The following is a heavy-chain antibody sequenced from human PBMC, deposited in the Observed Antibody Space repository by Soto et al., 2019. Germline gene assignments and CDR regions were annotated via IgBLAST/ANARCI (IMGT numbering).Heavy chain of an antibody. D-gene: IGHD3-10*01. CDR1: GFTFSSYG. V-gene: IGHV3-30*18. J-gene: IGHJ4*02. CDR2: ISYDGSNK. Sequence: GGSLRLSCAASGFTFSSYGMHWVRQAPGKGLEWVAVISYDGSNKYYADSVKGRFTISRDNSKNTLYLQMNSLRAEDTAVYYCAKDLGGSGSYCGYWGQGTLVTVSS. CDR3: AKDLGGSGSYCGY.